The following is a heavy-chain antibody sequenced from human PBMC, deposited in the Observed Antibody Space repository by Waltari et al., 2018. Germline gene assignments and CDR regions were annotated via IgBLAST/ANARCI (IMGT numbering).Heavy chain of an antibody. CDR1: GGSFSGYY. J-gene: IGHJ3*02. CDR3: ARDNYGDPGAFDI. Sequence: QVQLQQWGAGLLKPSETLSLTCAAYGGSFSGYYWSWIRQPPGKGLECIVEINHSGSTNYSPSLKSRVTISVDTSKNQFSLKLSSVTAADTAVYYCARDNYGDPGAFDIWGQGTMVTVSS. V-gene: IGHV4-34*01. D-gene: IGHD4-17*01. CDR2: INHSGST.